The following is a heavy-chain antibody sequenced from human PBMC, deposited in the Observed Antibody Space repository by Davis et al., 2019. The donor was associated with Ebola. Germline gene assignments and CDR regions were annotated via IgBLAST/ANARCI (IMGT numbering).Heavy chain of an antibody. CDR3: ARDRADIVVVVAAPSYYYYGMDV. CDR1: GFTFSSYS. CDR2: ISSSSSYI. D-gene: IGHD2-15*01. J-gene: IGHJ6*02. Sequence: GESLKISCAASGFTFSSYSMNWVRQAPGKGLEWVSSISSSSSYIYYADSVKGRFTISRDNAKNSLYLQMNSLRAEDTAVYYCARDRADIVVVVAAPSYYYYGMDVWGQGTTVTVSS. V-gene: IGHV3-21*01.